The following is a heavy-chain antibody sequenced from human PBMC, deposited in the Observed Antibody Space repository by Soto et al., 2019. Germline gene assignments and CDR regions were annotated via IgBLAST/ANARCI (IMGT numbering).Heavy chain of an antibody. Sequence: EVQLVESGGGLVKPGGSLRLSCAASGFTFSNYNMTWVRQAPGKGLEWVSSISSSSTFKNYADSVKGRFTISRDNDKNSVYLHLSSLAAEDTAVYYCARDPPLSMIVVVGVDDFWGQGTLVTVSS. CDR3: ARDPPLSMIVVVGVDDF. V-gene: IGHV3-21*02. CDR1: GFTFSNYN. J-gene: IGHJ4*02. D-gene: IGHD3-22*01. CDR2: ISSSSTFK.